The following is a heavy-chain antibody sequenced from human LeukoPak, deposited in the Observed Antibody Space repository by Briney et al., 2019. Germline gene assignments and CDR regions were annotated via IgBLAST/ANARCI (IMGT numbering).Heavy chain of an antibody. CDR1: GGSISSSGYY. CDR3: ARGLVLRYFDWLLHPPYYFDY. Sequence: SETLSLTCTVSGGSISSSGYYWGWIRQPPGKGLECIGSIYYSGSTYYNPSLKSRVTISVDTSKNEFSLKLSSVTAADTPVYYCARGLVLRYFDWLLHPPYYFDYWGQGTLVTVSS. V-gene: IGHV4-39*07. J-gene: IGHJ4*02. CDR2: IYYSGST. D-gene: IGHD3-9*01.